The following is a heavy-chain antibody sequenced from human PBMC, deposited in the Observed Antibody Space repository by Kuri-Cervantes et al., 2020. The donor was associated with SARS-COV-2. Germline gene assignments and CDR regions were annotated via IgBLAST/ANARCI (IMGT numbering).Heavy chain of an antibody. D-gene: IGHD3-10*01. CDR1: GSTFSGSA. J-gene: IGHJ4*02. CDR3: AREYYYGSGRYYGAFDH. Sequence: ASVKVSCKASGSTFSGSAMHWVRQAPGQGLEWMGMLNPSGGSRINTQKFQGRLTMTRDTPTSTVYMELSSLRSDDTAVYYCAREYYYGSGRYYGAFDHWGQGTPVTVSS. CDR2: LNPSGGSR. V-gene: IGHV1-46*01.